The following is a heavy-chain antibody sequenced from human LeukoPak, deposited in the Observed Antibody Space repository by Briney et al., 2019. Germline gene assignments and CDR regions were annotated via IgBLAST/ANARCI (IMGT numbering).Heavy chain of an antibody. D-gene: IGHD1-26*01. CDR1: GCNYATSG. Sequence: GASVKVSCKTSGCNYATSGISWVRQAPGQGLEWMGWISVQNGNVKYSQRFQGRVNLTTDTSTTSAYMDLRSLTSDDTAVYYCARDSGSYWNYFDYWGQGTLVTVSS. V-gene: IGHV1-18*01. CDR2: ISVQNGNV. J-gene: IGHJ4*02. CDR3: ARDSGSYWNYFDY.